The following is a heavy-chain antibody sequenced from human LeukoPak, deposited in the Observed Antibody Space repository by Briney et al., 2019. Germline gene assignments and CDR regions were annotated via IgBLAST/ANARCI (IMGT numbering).Heavy chain of an antibody. CDR3: ARRPILRFSEWLSSHYGMDV. J-gene: IGHJ6*02. CDR2: INHSGST. V-gene: IGHV4-34*01. Sequence: SETLSLTCAVYGGSFSGYYWSWIRQPPGKGLEWIGEINHSGSTNYNPSLKSRVTISVDTSKNQFSLKLSSVTAADTAVYYCARRPILRFSEWLSSHYGMDVWGQGTTVTVSS. CDR1: GGSFSGYY. D-gene: IGHD3-3*01.